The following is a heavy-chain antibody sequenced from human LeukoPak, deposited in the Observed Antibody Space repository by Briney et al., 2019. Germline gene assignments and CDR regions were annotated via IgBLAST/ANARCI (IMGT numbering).Heavy chain of an antibody. CDR1: GFTFSSYA. CDR2: IYYSGST. D-gene: IGHD6-13*01. V-gene: IGHV4-59*01. Sequence: PGGSLRLSCAASGFTFSSYAMSWIRQPPGKGLEWIGYIYYSGSTNYNPSLKSRVTISVDTSKNQFSLKLSSVTAADTAVYYCARDLTASIAAAGIDPWGQGTLVTVSS. CDR3: ARDLTASIAAAGIDP. J-gene: IGHJ5*02.